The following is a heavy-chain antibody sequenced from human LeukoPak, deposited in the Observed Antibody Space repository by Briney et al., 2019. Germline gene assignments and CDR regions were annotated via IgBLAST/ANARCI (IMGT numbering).Heavy chain of an antibody. V-gene: IGHV3-7*05. CDR2: IKEDGSEK. Sequence: GGSLRLSCAVSGFTFNSYWMSWVRQAPGKGMEGVANIKEDGSEKYYVDSVKGRFTISRDNAKNSLYLQMNSLRAEDTAVYYCARLPLTARRHFEYWGQGTLVTVSS. CDR3: ARLPLTARRHFEY. D-gene: IGHD5-18*01. J-gene: IGHJ4*02. CDR1: GFTFNSYW.